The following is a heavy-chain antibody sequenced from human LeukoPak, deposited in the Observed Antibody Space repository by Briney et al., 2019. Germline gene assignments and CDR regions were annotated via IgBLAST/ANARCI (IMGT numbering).Heavy chain of an antibody. CDR3: ARAIGLDFDF. CDR1: GFTFSGYP. J-gene: IGHJ4*02. D-gene: IGHD2/OR15-2a*01. CDR2: ISYDGSNK. Sequence: GGSLRLSCAASGFTFSGYPIHWVRQAPGKGLEWVAVISYDGSNKYYADSVKGRFTISRDNAKNTLYLQMNSLRAEDTAMYYCARAIGLDFDFWGQGTLVTVSS. V-gene: IGHV3-30-3*01.